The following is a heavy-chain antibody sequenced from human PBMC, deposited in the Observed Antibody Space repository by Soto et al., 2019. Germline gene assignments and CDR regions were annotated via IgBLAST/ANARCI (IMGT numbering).Heavy chain of an antibody. D-gene: IGHD3-10*02. J-gene: IGHJ6*02. Sequence: GGSLRLSCAASGFTFSGDSMNWVRQAPGKGLEWVASISTTSTYIYYAVSVKGRFTISRDNAKNSLHLQMNSLRAEDTAVYYCVRDYVMDVWGQGTTVTVSS. CDR1: GFTFSGDS. V-gene: IGHV3-21*01. CDR3: VRDYVMDV. CDR2: ISTTSTYI.